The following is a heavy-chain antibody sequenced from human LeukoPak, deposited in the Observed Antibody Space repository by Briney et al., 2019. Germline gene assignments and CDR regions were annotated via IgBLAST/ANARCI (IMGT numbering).Heavy chain of an antibody. Sequence: SETLSLTCTVSGGSISSYYWSWIRQPPGKGLEWIGYIYYSGSTNYNPSLKSRVTISVDTSKNQFSLKLSSVTAADTAVYYCARVRFLERYYYYMDVWGKGTTVTVSS. CDR3: ARVRFLERYYYYMDV. CDR1: GGSISSYY. V-gene: IGHV4-59*08. D-gene: IGHD3-3*01. J-gene: IGHJ6*03. CDR2: IYYSGST.